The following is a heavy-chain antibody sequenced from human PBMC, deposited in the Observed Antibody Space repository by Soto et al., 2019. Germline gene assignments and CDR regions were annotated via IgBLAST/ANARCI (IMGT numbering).Heavy chain of an antibody. CDR3: ARGYWVQGYGAGTSFDY. V-gene: IGHV3-66*01. CDR2: IYSGSTT. J-gene: IGHJ4*02. D-gene: IGHD3-10*01. CDR1: GLSVGNNY. Sequence: EVQLVESGGGVVQPGGSLRLSCAASGLSVGNNYMSWVRQAPGKGLEWVSVIYSGSTTHYADSVKGRFSISRDSSRNTVYLQMNSLRVEDTAVYHCARGYWVQGYGAGTSFDYWGQGTLVTVSS.